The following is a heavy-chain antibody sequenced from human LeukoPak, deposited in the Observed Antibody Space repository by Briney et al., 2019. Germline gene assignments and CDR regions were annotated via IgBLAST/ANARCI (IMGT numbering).Heavy chain of an antibody. CDR3: ARGYYYDSSGPNYYYYYMDV. CDR1: GGTFSTYA. J-gene: IGHJ6*03. V-gene: IGHV1-69*05. CDR2: IIPIFGTA. Sequence: SVRVSCTASGGTFSTYAISWVRQAPGQGLEWMGGIIPIFGTANYAQKFQGRVAITTDESTSTAYMELSSLRSEDTAVYYCARGYYYDSSGPNYYYYYMDVWGKGTTVTVSS. D-gene: IGHD3-22*01.